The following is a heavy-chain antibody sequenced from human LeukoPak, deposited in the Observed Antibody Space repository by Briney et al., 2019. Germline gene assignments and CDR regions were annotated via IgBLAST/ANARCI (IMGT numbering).Heavy chain of an antibody. CDR3: ARGFLSYYYDSSGYAFDI. V-gene: IGHV1-69*05. CDR1: VGTFSSYA. CDR2: IIPIFVTA. Sequence: SVKVSCKASVGTFSSYAISWVRQAPGQGLEWMGGIIPIFVTANYAQKFQGRVTITTDESTSTAYMELSSLRSEDTAVYYCARGFLSYYYDSSGYAFDIWGQGTMVTVSS. D-gene: IGHD3-22*01. J-gene: IGHJ3*02.